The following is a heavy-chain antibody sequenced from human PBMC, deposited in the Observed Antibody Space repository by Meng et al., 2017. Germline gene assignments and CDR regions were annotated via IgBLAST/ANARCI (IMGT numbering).Heavy chain of an antibody. CDR2: INPNSGGT. CDR3: ASELNTYGSGSYAY. V-gene: IGHV1-2*06. CDR1: EYTCPGYY. J-gene: IGHJ4*02. Sequence: QWRLVRSGAECNKPGAHGKVPAQPPEYTCPGYYLHWGRQAPGQGLEWMGRINPNSGGTNYAQKFQGRVTMTRDTSISTAYMELSRLRSDDTAVYYCASELNTYGSGSYAYWGQGTLVTVSS. D-gene: IGHD3-10*01.